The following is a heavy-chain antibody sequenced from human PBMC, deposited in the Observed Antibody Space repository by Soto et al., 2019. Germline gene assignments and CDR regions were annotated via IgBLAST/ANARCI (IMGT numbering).Heavy chain of an antibody. CDR2: FDPEDGET. D-gene: IGHD3-22*01. CDR3: ARDQNYYDSSGYYPLDY. CDR1: GYTLTELS. Sequence: ASVKVSCKVSGYTLTELSMHWVRQAPGKGLEWMGGFDPEDGETIYAQKFQGRVTMTEDTSTDTAYMELSSLRSEDTAVYYCARDQNYYDSSGYYPLDYWGQGTLVTVSS. V-gene: IGHV1-24*01. J-gene: IGHJ4*02.